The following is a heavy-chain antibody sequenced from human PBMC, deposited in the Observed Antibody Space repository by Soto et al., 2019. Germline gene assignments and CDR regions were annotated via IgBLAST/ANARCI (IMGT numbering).Heavy chain of an antibody. Sequence: QGQLVESGGGLVKPGGSLRLSCAASGFIFSDYYMMWIRQAPGKGLEWVSYITTSGTTISYADSVKGRFTISRDNTKNSLYLQVNSLRAEDTAVYYCARAGGSGWSLDYWGQGTLVTVSS. CDR2: ITTSGTTI. V-gene: IGHV3-11*01. D-gene: IGHD6-19*01. CDR1: GFIFSDYY. CDR3: ARAGGSGWSLDY. J-gene: IGHJ4*02.